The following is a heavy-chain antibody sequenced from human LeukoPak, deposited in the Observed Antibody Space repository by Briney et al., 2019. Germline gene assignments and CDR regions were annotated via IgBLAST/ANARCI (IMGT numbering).Heavy chain of an antibody. CDR1: GYTFTGYY. V-gene: IGHV1-2*02. Sequence: GASVKVSCKASGYTFTGYYMHWVRQAPGQGLEWMGWINPNSGGTNYAQKFQGRVTMTRDTSISTAYMELSRLRSDDTAVYYCARVRRMYYDILTSEVTAPDYWGQGTLVTVSS. CDR2: INPNSGGT. CDR3: ARVRRMYYDILTSEVTAPDY. J-gene: IGHJ4*02. D-gene: IGHD3-9*01.